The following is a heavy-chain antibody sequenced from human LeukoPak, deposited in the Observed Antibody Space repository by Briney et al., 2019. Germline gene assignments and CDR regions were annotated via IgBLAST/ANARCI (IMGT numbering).Heavy chain of an antibody. D-gene: IGHD6-13*01. Sequence: SETLSLTCGVHGGSLSGYYWSWIRQPPGKGLEWIGYIYYSGTTNYNPSLKSRVTISVDTSKNQFSLKLSSVTAADTAVYYCARGVYIAAAQYAYWGQGTLVTVSS. CDR2: IYYSGTT. CDR1: GGSLSGYY. V-gene: IGHV4-59*01. J-gene: IGHJ4*02. CDR3: ARGVYIAAAQYAY.